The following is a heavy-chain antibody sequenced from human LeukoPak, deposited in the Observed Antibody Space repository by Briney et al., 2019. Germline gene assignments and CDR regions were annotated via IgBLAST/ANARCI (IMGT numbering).Heavy chain of an antibody. CDR3: ARETHYYDSSGFDY. CDR1: GFTFSSYA. CDR2: ISGSGGST. J-gene: IGHJ4*02. D-gene: IGHD3-22*01. Sequence: GGSLRLSCAASGFTFSSYAMSWVRQAPGKGLEWVSAISGSGGSTYYADSVKGRFTISRHNSKNTLYLQMNSLRAEDTAVYYCARETHYYDSSGFDYWGQGTLVTVSS. V-gene: IGHV3-23*01.